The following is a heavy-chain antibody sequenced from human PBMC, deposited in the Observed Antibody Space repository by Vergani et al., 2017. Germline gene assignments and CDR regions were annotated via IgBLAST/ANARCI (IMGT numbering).Heavy chain of an antibody. CDR3: ARVALQFGQNNWFDP. CDR2: IIPILGIA. D-gene: IGHD4-11*01. Sequence: QVQLVQSGAEVKKPGSSVKVSCKASGGTFSSYTISWVRQAPGQGREWMGRIIPILGIANYAQKFQGRVTITADKSTSTAYMDLSSLRSEDTAVYYCARVALQFGQNNWFDPWGQGTLVTVSS. CDR1: GGTFSSYT. J-gene: IGHJ5*02. V-gene: IGHV1-69*02.